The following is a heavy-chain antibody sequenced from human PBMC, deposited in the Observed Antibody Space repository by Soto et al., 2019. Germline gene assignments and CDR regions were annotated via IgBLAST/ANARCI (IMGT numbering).Heavy chain of an antibody. J-gene: IGHJ1*01. CDR2: IYPGDSDA. Sequence: GESLKISCKGSGYSFTSYWIGWVRQMPGKGLEWMAIIYPGDSDARYSPSFQGQVTISADKSISTAYLQWTSLKASDTAIYYCSKFKYSTSVRYLQHWGQGTPVTVSS. D-gene: IGHD6-6*01. CDR3: SKFKYSTSVRYLQH. CDR1: GYSFTSYW. V-gene: IGHV5-51*01.